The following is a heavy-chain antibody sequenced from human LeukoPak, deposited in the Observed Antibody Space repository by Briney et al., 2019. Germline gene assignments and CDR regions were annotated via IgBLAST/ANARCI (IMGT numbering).Heavy chain of an antibody. CDR2: IKQDGSEK. V-gene: IGHV3-7*01. J-gene: IGHJ4*02. CDR3: LRDRGYSTYDC. D-gene: IGHD6-13*01. CDR1: AVTFSYYL. Sequence: PVGSLRLSCAPSAVTFSYYLMNWVRQAPGKGLEWVASIKQDGSEKYYVDSVKGRFTISRDNAKNSLYLQINTMRAEDTAVYYCLRDRGYSTYDCWGQGTLVTVSS.